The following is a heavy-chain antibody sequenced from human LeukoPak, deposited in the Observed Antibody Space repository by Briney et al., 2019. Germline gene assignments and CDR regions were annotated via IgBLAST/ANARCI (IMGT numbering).Heavy chain of an antibody. V-gene: IGHV6-1*01. CDR3: AREGWFGEPPSHWFDP. CDR1: GDSVSSNSAA. J-gene: IGHJ5*02. CDR2: TYYRSKWYN. Sequence: PSQTLSLTCAISGDSVSSNSAAWNWIRQSPSRGLEWLGRTYYRSKWYNDYAVSVKSRITINPDTSKNQFSLLLNSVTPEDTAVYYCAREGWFGEPPSHWFDPWGQGTLVTVSS. D-gene: IGHD3-10*01.